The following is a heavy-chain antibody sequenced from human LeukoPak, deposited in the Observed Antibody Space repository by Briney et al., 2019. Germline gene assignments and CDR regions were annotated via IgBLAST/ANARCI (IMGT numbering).Heavy chain of an antibody. J-gene: IGHJ4*02. CDR2: IYPRDSDT. V-gene: IGHV5-51*01. CDR1: GYTFTHHW. D-gene: IGHD3-16*01. Sequence: GESLKISCEASGYTFTHHWIGWVRQMPGTGLEWVGIIYPRDSDTIYSPSFQGHVTISADTSINTAYLEWRSLEASDTAMYYCARHSDVVGAIWGQGTQVTVSS. CDR3: ARHSDVVGAI.